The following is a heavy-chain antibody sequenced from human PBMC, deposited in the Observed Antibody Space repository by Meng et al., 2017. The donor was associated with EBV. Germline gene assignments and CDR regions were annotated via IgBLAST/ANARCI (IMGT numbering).Heavy chain of an antibody. D-gene: IGHD1-26*01. CDR3: AHSRVGATEFDY. CDR2: IYWDDDK. J-gene: IGHJ4*02. CDR1: GFSLSTSGVG. Sequence: QITLKESGSNLWKPPQTLTLTCTFSGFSLSTSGVGVGWIRQPPGKALEWLALIYWDDDKRYSPSLKSRLTITKDTSKNQVVLTMTNMDPVDTATYYCAHSRVGATEFDYWGQGTLVTVSS. V-gene: IGHV2-5*02.